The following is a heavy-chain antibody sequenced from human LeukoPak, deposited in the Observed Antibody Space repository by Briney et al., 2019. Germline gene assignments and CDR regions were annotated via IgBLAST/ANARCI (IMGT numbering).Heavy chain of an antibody. CDR1: GFTFSSYW. V-gene: IGHV3-7*01. Sequence: GGSLRLSCAASGFTFSSYWMSWVPHAPGKGLEWVANINQDGSEKYYVDSVKGRFTIYRDNAKNSLYLQMKSLRVEDTGVFYCARVCSSTSCKWDAFDILGQGTIVTVSS. J-gene: IGHJ3*02. CDR2: INQDGSEK. D-gene: IGHD2-2*01. CDR3: ARVCSSTSCKWDAFDI.